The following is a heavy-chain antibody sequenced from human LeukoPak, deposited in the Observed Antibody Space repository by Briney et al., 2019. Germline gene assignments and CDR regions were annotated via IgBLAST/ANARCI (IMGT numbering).Heavy chain of an antibody. Sequence: GGCPRPSCAPSGFTVTGNSMRSVRQGPGKGLEWVSVIYSGGSTYYADSVKGRFTISRHNSENTLYLQMNSLKPEDTAVYYCARGQLGHFDYWGQGTLVTVSS. J-gene: IGHJ4*02. CDR2: IYSGGST. D-gene: IGHD1-1*01. CDR1: GFTVTGNS. CDR3: ARGQLGHFDY. V-gene: IGHV3-53*04.